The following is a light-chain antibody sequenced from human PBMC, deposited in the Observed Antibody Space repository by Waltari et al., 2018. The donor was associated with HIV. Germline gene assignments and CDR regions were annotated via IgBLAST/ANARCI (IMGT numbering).Light chain of an antibody. J-gene: IGKJ3*01. V-gene: IGKV1-9*01. CDR3: QQLNTYPVT. CDR1: QGISSY. Sequence: DIQLTQSPSFLSASVGDRVIITCRASQGISSYLAWYQQKPGKAPKLLIYTASTLQSGVPSRFSGSGSGTEFTLTISSLQPEDFATYYCQQLNTYPVTFGPGTKVDIK. CDR2: TAS.